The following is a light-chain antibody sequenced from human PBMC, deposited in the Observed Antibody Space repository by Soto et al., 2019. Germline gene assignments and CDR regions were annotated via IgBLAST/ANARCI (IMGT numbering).Light chain of an antibody. Sequence: QSVLTQPPSASGTPGQRVTISCSGSSSNSGKNIVNWYQQLPGTATKLLIDSNSRRPSGVPDRFSGSKSGTSASLAISGLQSEDEADYYCAAWDDSLKGEVFGGGTKVTVL. V-gene: IGLV1-44*01. CDR2: SNS. J-gene: IGLJ2*01. CDR1: SSNSGKNI. CDR3: AAWDDSLKGEV.